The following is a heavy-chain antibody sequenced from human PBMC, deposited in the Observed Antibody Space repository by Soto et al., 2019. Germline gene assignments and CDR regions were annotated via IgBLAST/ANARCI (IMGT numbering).Heavy chain of an antibody. D-gene: IGHD6-19*01. Sequence: EVQLVESGGGLIQPGGSLRLSCAASGFTVSSNYMSWVRQAPGKGLEWVSVIYSGGSTYYADSVKGRFTISRDNSKNTLYLQMFSLRIEDTAVYYCAKDRLRAGGLVPIPLDAFDFWGRGTMVTVSS. CDR3: AKDRLRAGGLVPIPLDAFDF. J-gene: IGHJ3*01. V-gene: IGHV3-66*03. CDR1: GFTVSSNY. CDR2: IYSGGST.